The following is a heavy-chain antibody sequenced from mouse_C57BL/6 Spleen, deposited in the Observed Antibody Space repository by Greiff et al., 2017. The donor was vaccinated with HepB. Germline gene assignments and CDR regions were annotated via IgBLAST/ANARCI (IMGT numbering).Heavy chain of an antibody. CDR2: IYPGDGDT. CDR3: ARSTTVVATFDY. J-gene: IGHJ2*01. Sequence: VKLVESGPELVKPGASVKISCKASGYAFSSSWMNWVEQRPGKGLEWIGRIYPGDGDTNYNGKFKGKATLTADKSSSTAYMQLSSLTSEDSAVYFCARSTTVVATFDYWGQGTTLTVSS. D-gene: IGHD1-1*01. CDR1: GYAFSSSW. V-gene: IGHV1-82*01.